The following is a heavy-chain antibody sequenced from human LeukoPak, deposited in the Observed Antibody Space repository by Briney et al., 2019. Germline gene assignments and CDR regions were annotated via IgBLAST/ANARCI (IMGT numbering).Heavy chain of an antibody. CDR3: ARVDGYDILTGHYIPFDY. V-gene: IGHV3-30-3*01. CDR1: GFTFSSYA. D-gene: IGHD3-9*01. Sequence: GGSLRLSCAASGFTFSSYAMHWVRQAPGKGLEWVAVISYDGSNKYYADSVKGRFTISRDNSKNTLYLQMNSLRAEDTAVYYCARVDGYDILTGHYIPFDYWGQGTLVTVSS. J-gene: IGHJ4*02. CDR2: ISYDGSNK.